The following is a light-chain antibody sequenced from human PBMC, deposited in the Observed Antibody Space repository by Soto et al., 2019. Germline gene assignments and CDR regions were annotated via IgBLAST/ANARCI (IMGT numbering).Light chain of an antibody. CDR1: QSVSSSY. V-gene: IGKV3-20*01. CDR2: GAS. Sequence: EIVLTQSPGTLSLSPGERATLSCRASQSVSSSYLAWYQQKPGQAPRLLIYGASSRATGIPDRFSGSGSGTDSTLTISRLEPEGFEVSYCQQYGSSLLTLGQGTRLQTK. J-gene: IGKJ5*01. CDR3: QQYGSSLLT.